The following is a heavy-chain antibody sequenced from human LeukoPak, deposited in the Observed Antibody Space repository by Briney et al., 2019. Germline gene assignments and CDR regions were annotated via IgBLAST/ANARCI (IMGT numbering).Heavy chain of an antibody. V-gene: IGHV1-2*02. J-gene: IGHJ3*02. D-gene: IGHD1-26*01. CDR2: ISPNSGGT. Sequence: ASVEVSCKASGYTFTDYYMHWVRQAPGQGLEWMGWISPNSGGTNYAQKFQGRVTLTRDTSISTAYLELSRLRSDDTAVYYCAREGGIGTYSDAFDIWGQGTMVTVSS. CDR3: AREGGIGTYSDAFDI. CDR1: GYTFTDYY.